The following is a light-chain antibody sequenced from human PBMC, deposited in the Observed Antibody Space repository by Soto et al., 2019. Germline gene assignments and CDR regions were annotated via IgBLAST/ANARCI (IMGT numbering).Light chain of an antibody. V-gene: IGLV2-23*01. J-gene: IGLJ1*01. CDR3: CSYAGSSTLYV. Sequence: QSVLTQPASVSGSPGQSITISCTGTGSDVGSYNLVSWYQQHPGKAPKLMIYEGSERPSGVSDRFSGSMSGNTAFLTISGLQAEVEADYYCCSYAGSSTLYVFGTGTKVTVL. CDR2: EGS. CDR1: GSDVGSYNL.